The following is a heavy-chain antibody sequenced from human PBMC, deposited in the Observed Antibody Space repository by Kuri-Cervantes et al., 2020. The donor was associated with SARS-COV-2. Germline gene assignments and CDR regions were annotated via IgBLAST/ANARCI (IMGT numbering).Heavy chain of an antibody. Sequence: LSLTCAASGFTFSSYSMNWVRQAPGKGLEWVSSISSSSSYIYYADSVKGRFTISRGNSKNTLYLEMNGLGGEDTAVYFCAKNPYYDFWSGLYFDSWGQGTRVTVAS. CDR3: AKNPYYDFWSGLYFDS. V-gene: IGHV3-21*04. J-gene: IGHJ4*02. CDR2: ISSSSSYI. D-gene: IGHD3-3*01. CDR1: GFTFSSYS.